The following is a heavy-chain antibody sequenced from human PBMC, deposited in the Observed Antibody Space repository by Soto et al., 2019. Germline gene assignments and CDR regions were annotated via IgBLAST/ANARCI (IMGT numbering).Heavy chain of an antibody. CDR1: GGSISSSSYD. D-gene: IGHD2-15*01. CDR3: ARQPHPHCSGGSCYYDGHYGMDV. V-gene: IGHV4-39*01. CDR2: IYYSGST. Sequence: SETLSLTCTVSGGSISSSSYDWGWIRQPPGKGLEWIGSIYYSGSTYYNPSLKSRVTISVDTSKNQFSLKLSSVTAADTAVYYCARQPHPHCSGGSCYYDGHYGMDVWGQGTTVTVSS. J-gene: IGHJ6*02.